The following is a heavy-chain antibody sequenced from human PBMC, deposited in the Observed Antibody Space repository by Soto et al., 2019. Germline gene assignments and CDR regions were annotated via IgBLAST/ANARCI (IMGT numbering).Heavy chain of an antibody. CDR1: GGSFSSYY. J-gene: IGHJ6*02. CDR2: INHSGST. CDR3: ARCHKLLFPPRYYYGMDV. D-gene: IGHD2-2*01. V-gene: IGHV4-34*01. Sequence: PSDTLSLTCAVDGGSFSSYYWSWIRQPPGKGLEWIAEINHSGSTNYNPSLKSRVTISVDTSENQFSLKRRSVTAADTAVYYCARCHKLLFPPRYYYGMDVWGQGTTV.